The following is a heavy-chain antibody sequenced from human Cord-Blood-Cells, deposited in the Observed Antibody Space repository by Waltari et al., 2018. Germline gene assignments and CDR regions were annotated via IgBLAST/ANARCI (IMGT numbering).Heavy chain of an antibody. CDR2: INPNSGGT. D-gene: IGHD1-26*01. CDR3: ARQGPLAYPPGGSYFDY. CDR1: GYTFTGYY. J-gene: IGHJ4*02. Sequence: QVQLVQSGAEVKKPGASVKVSCKASGYTFTGYYMHWVRQAPGQGLEWMGWINPNSGGTNYAQKFQGRVTMTRDTSISTAYMELSRLRSDDTAVYYCARQGPLAYPPGGSYFDYWGQGTLVTVSS. V-gene: IGHV1-2*02.